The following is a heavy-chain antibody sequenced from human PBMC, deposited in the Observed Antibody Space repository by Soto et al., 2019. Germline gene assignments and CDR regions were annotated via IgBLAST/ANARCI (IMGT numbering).Heavy chain of an antibody. CDR3: AKGMPVDY. Sequence: QVQLVESGGGVVQPGRSLRLSCAASGFTFSSYGMHWVRQAPGKGLEWVAVISYDGSNKYYADSVKGRFTISRDNSKNTLYLQMNSLRAEDTAVYYCAKGMPVDYWGQGTLVTVSS. D-gene: IGHD2-2*01. CDR1: GFTFSSYG. V-gene: IGHV3-30*18. CDR2: ISYDGSNK. J-gene: IGHJ4*02.